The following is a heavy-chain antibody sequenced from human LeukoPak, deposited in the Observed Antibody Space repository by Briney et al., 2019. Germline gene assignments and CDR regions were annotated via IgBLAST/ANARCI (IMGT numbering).Heavy chain of an antibody. CDR2: ISYDGSNK. CDR3: ARDQWVRFLEWPENYYYYGMDV. Sequence: GGSLRLSCAASGFTFSSYAMHWVRQAPGKGLEWVAVISYDGSNKYYADSVKGRCTISRDNSKNTLYLQMNSLRAEDTAVYYCARDQWVRFLEWPENYYYYGMDVWGQGTTVTVSS. CDR1: GFTFSSYA. D-gene: IGHD3-3*01. J-gene: IGHJ6*02. V-gene: IGHV3-30-3*01.